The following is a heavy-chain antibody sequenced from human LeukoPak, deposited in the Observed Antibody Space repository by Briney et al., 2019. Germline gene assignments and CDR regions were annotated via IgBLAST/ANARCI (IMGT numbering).Heavy chain of an antibody. J-gene: IGHJ4*02. Sequence: SVKVSCKASGGTFSSYAISWVRQAPGQGLEWMGRIIPILGIANYAQKFQGRVTITADKSTSTAYMELSSLRSEDTAVYYCARWDYDFWSGYWTYFDYWGQGTLVTVSS. CDR2: IIPILGIA. D-gene: IGHD3-3*01. CDR3: ARWDYDFWSGYWTYFDY. CDR1: GGTFSSYA. V-gene: IGHV1-69*04.